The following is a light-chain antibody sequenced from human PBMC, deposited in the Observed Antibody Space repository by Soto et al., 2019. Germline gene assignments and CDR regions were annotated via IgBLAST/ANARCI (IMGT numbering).Light chain of an antibody. Sequence: QSVLAQPPSVSGAPGQRVTISCTGSSSNIGAGYEYVSWYQRHPSKAPKLILYEVTKRPSGVPDRFSGSKSGNTASLTVSALQAEDEAAYYCSSYAGSTNFYVFGTGTKVTVL. V-gene: IGLV2-8*01. CDR2: EVT. J-gene: IGLJ1*01. CDR1: SSNIGAGYEY. CDR3: SSYAGSTNFYV.